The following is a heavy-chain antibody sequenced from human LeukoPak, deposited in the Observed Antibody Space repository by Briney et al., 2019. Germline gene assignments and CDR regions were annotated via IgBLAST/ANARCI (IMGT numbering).Heavy chain of an antibody. CDR1: GGSISSYY. V-gene: IGHV4-59*01. D-gene: IGHD6-13*01. CDR3: ARGEAALGY. CDR2: IYYSGST. Sequence: SETLSITCTVSGGSISSYYWSWIRQPPGKGLEWIGYIYYSGSTNYNPSLKSRVTISVDTSKNQFSLKLSPVTAADTAVYYCARGEAALGYWGQGTLVTVSS. J-gene: IGHJ4*02.